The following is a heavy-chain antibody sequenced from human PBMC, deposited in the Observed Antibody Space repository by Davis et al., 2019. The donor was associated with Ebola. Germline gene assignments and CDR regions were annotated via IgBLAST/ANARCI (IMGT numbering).Heavy chain of an antibody. V-gene: IGHV3-66*04. J-gene: IGHJ4*02. CDR3: ARHYSSGYDY. CDR1: GFTFSSYG. CDR2: IYSGGST. D-gene: IGHD6-19*01. Sequence: PGGSLRLSCAASGFTFSSYGIHWVRQAPGKGLEWVSVIYSGGSTYYADSVKGRFTISRDNSKNTLYLQMNSLRAEDTAVYYCARHYSSGYDYWGQGTLVTVSS.